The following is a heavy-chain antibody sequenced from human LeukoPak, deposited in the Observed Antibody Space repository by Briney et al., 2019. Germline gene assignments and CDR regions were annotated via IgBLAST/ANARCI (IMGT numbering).Heavy chain of an antibody. CDR2: INPSGGST. V-gene: IGHV1-46*03. Sequence: ASVKVSCKASGYTYTSYYMHWVRQAPGQGLEWMGIINPSGGSTSYAQKFQGRVTMTRDTSTSTVYMELSSLRSEDTPVYYCARDLYTNYDSPVDYFDYWGQGTLVTVSS. CDR1: GYTYTSYY. D-gene: IGHD3-22*01. CDR3: ARDLYTNYDSPVDYFDY. J-gene: IGHJ4*02.